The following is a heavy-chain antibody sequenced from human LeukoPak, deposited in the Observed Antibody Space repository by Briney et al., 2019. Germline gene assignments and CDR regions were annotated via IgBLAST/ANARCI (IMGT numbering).Heavy chain of an antibody. J-gene: IGHJ4*02. D-gene: IGHD6-19*01. CDR3: ARAVAGTFFDY. CDR2: IGIAGDT. V-gene: IGHV3-13*01. Sequence: GGSLRLSCAASGFTISDYDMHWDRQATGKSLEWVSVIGIAGDTYYVGSVKDRFTISRDDAKNSLYLQMNSLRAGDTAVYYCARAVAGTFFDYWGRGTLVTVSS. CDR1: GFTISDYD.